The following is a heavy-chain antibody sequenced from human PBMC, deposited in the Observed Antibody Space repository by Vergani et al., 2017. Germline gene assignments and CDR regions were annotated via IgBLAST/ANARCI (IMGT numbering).Heavy chain of an antibody. J-gene: IGHJ6*03. CDR3: VYRKTECGTTGCFYPFYYYYYMDV. Sequence: QITLKESGPTLVKPTQTLTLTCTFSGFWPNTRGVIVAWIRQPPGKALDWLAPIYWNDDQHYSPSLNNSVTITKDTSKNQVVLTMTNMDYVDTGTYYCVYRKTECGTTGCFYPFYYYYYMDVWGKGTTVTVSS. D-gene: IGHD1-7*01. CDR1: GFWPNTRGVI. V-gene: IGHV2-5*04. CDR2: IYWNDDQ.